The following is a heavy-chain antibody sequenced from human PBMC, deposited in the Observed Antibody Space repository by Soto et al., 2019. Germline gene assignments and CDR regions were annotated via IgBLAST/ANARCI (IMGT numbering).Heavy chain of an antibody. J-gene: IGHJ4*02. D-gene: IGHD6-19*01. CDR2: ISGSGGST. V-gene: IGHV3-23*01. Sequence: PGWSLRLSCAASGFTFSSYAMSWVRQAPGKGLEWVSAISGSGGSTYYADSVKGRFTISRDNSKNTLYLQMNSLRAEDTAVYYRAKGDGSGWVPPDFDYWGQGTMVTV. CDR1: GFTFSSYA. CDR3: AKGDGSGWVPPDFDY.